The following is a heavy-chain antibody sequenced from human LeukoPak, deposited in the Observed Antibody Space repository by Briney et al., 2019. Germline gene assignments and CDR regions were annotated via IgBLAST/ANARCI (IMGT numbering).Heavy chain of an antibody. J-gene: IGHJ4*02. CDR2: VIAIFGRV. V-gene: IGHV1-69*05. Sequence: RASVKVSCKASRGTFSSYGISWVRQAPGQGLEWMGGVIAIFGRVKYGQKFQGRATITTDESTSTAYMVLSSLTSEDTGVYYCARGELGDSSGFSFFDYWGQGTLVTVSS. CDR3: ARGELGDSSGFSFFDY. D-gene: IGHD3-22*01. CDR1: RGTFSSYG.